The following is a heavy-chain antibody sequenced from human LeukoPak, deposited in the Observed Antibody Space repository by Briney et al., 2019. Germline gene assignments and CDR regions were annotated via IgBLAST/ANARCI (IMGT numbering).Heavy chain of an antibody. CDR3: ARESSGYTSRYMDV. Sequence: WGSLTLSCAASGFTFSSYDMHWVRQATGKGLEWASAIGTAGDTYYPGSVKGRFTISREIAKNSLYLQMNSLRAWDTAVYYRARESSGYTSRYMDVWGKGTTLTVSS. CDR2: IGTAGDT. V-gene: IGHV3-13*01. CDR1: GFTFSSYD. J-gene: IGHJ6*03. D-gene: IGHD3-22*01.